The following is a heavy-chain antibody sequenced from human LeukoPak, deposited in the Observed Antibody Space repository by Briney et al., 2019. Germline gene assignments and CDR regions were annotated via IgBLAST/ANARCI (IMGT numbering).Heavy chain of an antibody. CDR2: IYYSGST. Sequence: PSETLSLTCTVSGGSISSYYWSRIRQPPGKGLEWIGYIYYSGSTNYNPSLKSRVTISVDTSKNQFSLKLSSVTAADTAVYYCARDRGSSYNWFDPWGQGTLVTVSS. J-gene: IGHJ5*02. CDR3: ARDRGSSYNWFDP. CDR1: GGSISSYY. V-gene: IGHV4-59*01. D-gene: IGHD6-13*01.